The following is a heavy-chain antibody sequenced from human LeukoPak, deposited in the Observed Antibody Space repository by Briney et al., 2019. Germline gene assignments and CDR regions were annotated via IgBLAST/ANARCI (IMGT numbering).Heavy chain of an antibody. CDR1: GFTLDDYA. CDR3: AKGQGTQYSSSSRWFDP. J-gene: IGHJ5*02. V-gene: IGHV3-9*03. D-gene: IGHD6-6*01. Sequence: PGGSLRLSCAASGFTLDDYAMHWVRQAPGKGLEWVSGISWNSGSIGYADSVEGRFTISRDNAKNSLYPQMNSLRAEDMALYYCAKGQGTQYSSSSRWFDPWGQGTLVTVSS. CDR2: ISWNSGSI.